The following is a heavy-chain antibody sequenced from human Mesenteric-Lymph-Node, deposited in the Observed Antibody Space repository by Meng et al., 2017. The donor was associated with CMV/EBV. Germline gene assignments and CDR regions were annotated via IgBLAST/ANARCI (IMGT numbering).Heavy chain of an antibody. V-gene: IGHV3-21*01. CDR2: ISSSRSYI. CDR3: ARDSSWYFNYFDY. D-gene: IGHD6-13*01. CDR1: GFTFSSYS. Sequence: GESLKISCAASGFTFSSYSMNWVRQAPGKGLEWVSSISSSRSYIYYADSVKGRFTISRDNAKNSLYLQMNSLRAEDTAVYYCARDSSWYFNYFDYWGQGTLVTVSS. J-gene: IGHJ4*02.